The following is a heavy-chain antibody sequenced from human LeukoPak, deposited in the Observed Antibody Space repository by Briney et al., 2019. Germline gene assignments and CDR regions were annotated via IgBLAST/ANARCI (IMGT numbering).Heavy chain of an antibody. CDR3: AKTSGWPYYFDY. CDR2: ITGSGGNT. V-gene: IGHV3-23*01. J-gene: IGHJ4*02. D-gene: IGHD6-19*01. Sequence: ETGGSLRLSCAASGFTFSTYAMSWVRQAPGKGLEWVSAITGSGGNTYYADSVKGRFTTSRDNSKNTVYLQVNSLRVEDTAEYYCAKTSGWPYYFDYWGQGTLVTVSS. CDR1: GFTFSTYA.